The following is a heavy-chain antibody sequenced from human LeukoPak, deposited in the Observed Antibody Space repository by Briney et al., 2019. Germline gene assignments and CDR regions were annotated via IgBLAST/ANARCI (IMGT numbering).Heavy chain of an antibody. V-gene: IGHV4-39*07. CDR1: GGSISSSNYY. CDR2: IYYSGST. CDR3: ARGLRGAAIDY. D-gene: IGHD5-18*01. J-gene: IGHJ4*02. Sequence: PSETLSLTCSVSGGSISSSNYYWGWIRQPPGKGLEWIGSIYYSGSTYYNPSLKSRVTISVDTSKNQFSLKLSSVTAADTAVYYCARGLRGAAIDYWGQGTLVTVSS.